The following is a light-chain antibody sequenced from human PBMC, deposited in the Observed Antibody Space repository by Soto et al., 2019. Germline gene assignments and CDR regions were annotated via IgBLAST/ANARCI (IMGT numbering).Light chain of an antibody. CDR2: DAS. J-gene: IGKJ5*01. V-gene: IGKV3-11*01. CDR3: QQLSNWPPKIT. CDR1: QSVSIY. Sequence: EIVLAQSPATLSLSPGERATLSCRASQSVSIYLAWYQQKPGQAPRLLIYDASNRATGIPARFSGSGSGTDFTLTISSLEPEDFAVYYCQQLSNWPPKITFGQGTRLEIK.